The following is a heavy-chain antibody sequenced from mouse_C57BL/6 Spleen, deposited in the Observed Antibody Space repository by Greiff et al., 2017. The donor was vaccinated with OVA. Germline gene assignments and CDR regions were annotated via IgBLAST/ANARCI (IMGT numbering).Heavy chain of an antibody. Sequence: VQGEESGPELVKPGASVKLSCKASGYSFTSYYIHWVKQRPGQGLEWIGWIYPGSGNTKYNEKFKGKATLTADTSSSTSYMQLSSLTSVDSAVYYWARLDYYGSSAFDYWGQGTTLTVSS. D-gene: IGHD1-1*01. V-gene: IGHV1-66*01. CDR3: ARLDYYGSSAFDY. J-gene: IGHJ2*01. CDR1: GYSFTSYY. CDR2: IYPGSGNT.